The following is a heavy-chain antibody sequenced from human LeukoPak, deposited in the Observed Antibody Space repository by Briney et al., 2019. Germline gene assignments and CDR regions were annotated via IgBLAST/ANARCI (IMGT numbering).Heavy chain of an antibody. CDR2: ISSSGTTI. D-gene: IGHD6-19*01. V-gene: IGHV3-48*03. CDR1: GFTFSSYE. J-gene: IGHJ4*02. Sequence: AGGSLRLSCAASGFTFSSYEMNWVRQAPGKGLEWVSYISSSGTTIYYADSVNGRFTISRDNAKNALYLQMNGLRAEDTAVCYCAREAAGYSSGWPDYWGQGTLVTVSS. CDR3: AREAAGYSSGWPDY.